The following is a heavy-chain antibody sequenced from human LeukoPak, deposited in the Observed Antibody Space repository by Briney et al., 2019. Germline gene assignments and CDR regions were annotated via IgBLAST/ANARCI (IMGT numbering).Heavy chain of an antibody. Sequence: PGGSLRLSCAASGFTFSSYWMSWVRQAPGKGLEWVANIKQDGSEKYYVDSVKGRFTISRDNAKNSLYLQMNSLRAEDTAVYYCARIRDGYNRQGNFDYWGQGTLVTVSS. J-gene: IGHJ4*02. D-gene: IGHD5-24*01. CDR3: ARIRDGYNRQGNFDY. V-gene: IGHV3-7*01. CDR1: GFTFSSYW. CDR2: IKQDGSEK.